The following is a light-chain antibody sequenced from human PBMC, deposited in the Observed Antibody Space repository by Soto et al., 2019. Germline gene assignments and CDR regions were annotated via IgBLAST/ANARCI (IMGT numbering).Light chain of an antibody. CDR3: KKYNSAPWT. J-gene: IGKJ1*01. CDR1: QGISNF. V-gene: IGKV1-27*01. CDR2: AAS. Sequence: DIQMTQSPSSLSASVGDRVTITCRASQGISNFLAWHQQKPGKVPKLLIYAASTLQSGVPSRFSGSGSGTDFTFTIPTLQPEDVATYYCKKYNSAPWTFGQGTKVDIK.